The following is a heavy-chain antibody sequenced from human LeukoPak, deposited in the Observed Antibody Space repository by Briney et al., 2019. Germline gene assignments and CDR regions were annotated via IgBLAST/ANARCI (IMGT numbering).Heavy chain of an antibody. CDR1: GGSVNSGGYY. V-gene: IGHV4-30-2*06. Sequence: SETLSLTCTISGGSVNSGGYYWSWIRQSPGKGLEWIGYIYHSGSTNYNPSLKSRVTISVDRFKNHFSLKLKSVTAADTAVYYCARGFWSGYYNSNWFDPWGQGTLVTVSS. D-gene: IGHD3-3*01. J-gene: IGHJ5*02. CDR2: IYHSGST. CDR3: ARGFWSGYYNSNWFDP.